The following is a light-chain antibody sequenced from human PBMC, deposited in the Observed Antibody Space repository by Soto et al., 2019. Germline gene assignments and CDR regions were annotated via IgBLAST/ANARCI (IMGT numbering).Light chain of an antibody. Sequence: EIVLTQSPGTLSLSPGERATLSCRASQSVSSNYLVWYQQKPGQAPRLLIYGASSRATGIPDRFSGSGSGTDFTLTISRLEPEDFAVYYCQQYSSSGFTFGPGTKVDIK. CDR1: QSVSSNY. V-gene: IGKV3-20*01. J-gene: IGKJ3*01. CDR3: QQYSSSGFT. CDR2: GAS.